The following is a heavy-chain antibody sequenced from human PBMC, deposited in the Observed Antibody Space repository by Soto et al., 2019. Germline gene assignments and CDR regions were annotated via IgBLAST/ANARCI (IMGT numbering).Heavy chain of an antibody. CDR3: AKRRGEGYFDN. Sequence: EVQLLESGGGLVQPGGSLRLSCAASGFTFSSYAMSWVRQAPGKGLEWVSAISANGVDTYYADSVKGRFTISRDNSKNTLYLQINSLRVEDTSVYYCAKRRGEGYFDNWGQGTRVTVSS. V-gene: IGHV3-23*01. J-gene: IGHJ4*02. CDR1: GFTFSSYA. D-gene: IGHD3-16*01. CDR2: ISANGVDT.